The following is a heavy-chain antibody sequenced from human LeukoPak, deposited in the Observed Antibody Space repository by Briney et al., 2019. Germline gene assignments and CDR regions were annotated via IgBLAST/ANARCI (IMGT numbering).Heavy chain of an antibody. CDR1: GFTFSSYS. J-gene: IGHJ4*02. V-gene: IGHV3-21*01. D-gene: IGHD4-17*01. Sequence: GGSLRLSCAASGFTFSSYSMNWVRQAPGKGLEWVSSISSSSSYIYYADSVKGRFTISRDNAKNSLYLQMNILRAEDTAVYYCARIGDYGDYCDYWGQGTLVTVSS. CDR3: ARIGDYGDYCDY. CDR2: ISSSSSYI.